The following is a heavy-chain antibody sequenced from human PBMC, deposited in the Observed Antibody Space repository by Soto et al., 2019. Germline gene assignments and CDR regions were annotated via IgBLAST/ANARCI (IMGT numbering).Heavy chain of an antibody. D-gene: IGHD2-2*01. CDR3: ARDSGKPATDFDY. Sequence: SETLSLTCTVSGASIIGHYWSWIRQPPGKGLEWIGYVYNYGSTTYSPSLKSRVTISADTSRNQISLKLTSVTAADTAVYYCARDSGKPATDFDYWGQGTLVTVSS. CDR1: GASIIGHY. J-gene: IGHJ4*02. V-gene: IGHV4-4*08. CDR2: VYNYGST.